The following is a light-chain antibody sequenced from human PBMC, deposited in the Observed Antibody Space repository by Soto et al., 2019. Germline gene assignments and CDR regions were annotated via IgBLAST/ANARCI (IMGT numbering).Light chain of an antibody. CDR2: EDT. CDR3: CSYAGSGTFV. J-gene: IGLJ1*01. CDR1: SSDVGSYDL. V-gene: IGLV2-23*01. Sequence: QSALTQPASVSGSPGQSITISCTGTSSDVGSYDLVSWYQQPPGKAPKLMIYEDTKRPSGISTRFSGSKSGNAASLTISWVQADDEADYYCCSYAGSGTFVFGTGTKLTVL.